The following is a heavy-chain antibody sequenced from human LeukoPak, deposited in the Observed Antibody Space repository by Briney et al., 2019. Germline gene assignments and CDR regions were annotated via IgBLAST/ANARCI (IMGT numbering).Heavy chain of an antibody. D-gene: IGHD3-10*01. J-gene: IGHJ6*02. Sequence: GGSLRLSCAASGFSVSSNYMNWVRQAPGKGLEWVANIKQDGCEKYYVDSVKGRFTISRDNAKNSLYLQMNSLRAEDTAVYYCAREVLLWFGEHNYGMDVWGQGTTVTVSS. CDR3: AREVLLWFGEHNYGMDV. CDR1: GFSVSSNY. V-gene: IGHV3-7*01. CDR2: IKQDGCEK.